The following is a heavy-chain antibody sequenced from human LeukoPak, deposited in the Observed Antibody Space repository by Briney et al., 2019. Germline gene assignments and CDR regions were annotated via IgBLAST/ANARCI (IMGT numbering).Heavy chain of an antibody. J-gene: IGHJ2*01. CDR3: AKVRVVGGYNWFFDL. CDR2: IVGSGAST. D-gene: IGHD5-12*01. V-gene: IGHV3-23*01. CDR1: GFTLSSFA. Sequence: GGSLRLSCAASGFTLSSFAMSWVRQAPGKGLEWVSAIVGSGASTYYADSVKGRFTISRDNSKNTLHLQMNSLRAEDTAIYHCAKVRVVGGYNWFFDLWGRGTLVTVSS.